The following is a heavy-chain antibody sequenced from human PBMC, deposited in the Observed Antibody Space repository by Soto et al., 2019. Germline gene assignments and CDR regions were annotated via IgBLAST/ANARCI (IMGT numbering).Heavy chain of an antibody. CDR1: GNTFTYRY. Sequence: QMQLVQSGAEVKKTGSSVTVSCKALGNTFTYRYLHWVRQAPGQALEWMGWITPFSGDVHYAQKFQERVTITRDRFINTAYMQMSSLRSEDTAMYFCAGGGAGSGPFTWELPDHLGQGTLVTVSS. J-gene: IGHJ4*02. D-gene: IGHD1-26*01. V-gene: IGHV1-45*02. CDR3: AGGGAGSGPFTWELPDH. CDR2: ITPFSGDV.